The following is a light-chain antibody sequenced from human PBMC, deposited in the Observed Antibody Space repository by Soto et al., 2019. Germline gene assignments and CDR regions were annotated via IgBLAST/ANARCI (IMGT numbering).Light chain of an antibody. CDR2: GAS. CDR3: QKYGTSQIT. Sequence: EIVLAQAPGTRTLAPLARATLSCRSSQSVSSSFLAWYQQKPGQAPRLLMYGASSRATGITDRFSGSGSGTDFTLTISRLEPEDLAVYYCQKYGTSQITVGQGTRREIK. CDR1: QSVSSSF. J-gene: IGKJ5*01. V-gene: IGKV3-20*01.